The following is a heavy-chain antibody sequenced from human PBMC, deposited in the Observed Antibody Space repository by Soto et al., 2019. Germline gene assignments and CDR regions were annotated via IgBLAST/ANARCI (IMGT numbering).Heavy chain of an antibody. V-gene: IGHV1-69*08. CDR3: AREAGEYSWDY. CDR2: IIPIPGIP. CDR1: GGTLSSFS. Sequence: QVQLVQSGAEVKKGGSSVKVSCKASGGTLSSFSISWVRQAPGQGLEWMGRIIPIPGIPDYAQKFQGRVTITADKSTSTAYMELTSLTSEDTAVYYCAREAGEYSWDYWGQGTLVTVSS. D-gene: IGHD5-18*01. J-gene: IGHJ4*02.